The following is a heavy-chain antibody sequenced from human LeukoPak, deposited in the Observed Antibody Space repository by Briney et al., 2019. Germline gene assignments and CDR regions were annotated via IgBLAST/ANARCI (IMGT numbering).Heavy chain of an antibody. V-gene: IGHV3-74*01. J-gene: IGHJ3*02. Sequence: GGSLRLSCAASGFTFSSYWMHWVRQAPGKGLVWVSRINSGGSSTSYADSVKGRFTISRDNAKNTLYLQMNSLRAEHTAVYYCARRGIAVAVPQVNAFDIWGQATMVTVSS. CDR3: ARRGIAVAVPQVNAFDI. D-gene: IGHD6-19*01. CDR2: INSGGSST. CDR1: GFTFSSYW.